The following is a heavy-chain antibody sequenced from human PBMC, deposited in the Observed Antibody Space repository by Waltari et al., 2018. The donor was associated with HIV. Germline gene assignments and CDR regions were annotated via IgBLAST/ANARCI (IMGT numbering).Heavy chain of an antibody. CDR1: RCTFTSYG. Sequence: QVQLVQYGAEVKKPGASVTVSCKAPRCTFTSYGSTWVRPVPGQGLEWMGWIRAYKGNTNYEQKLQGRVTMTTDTSTSTAYMELSSLRSDDTAVYYCARDSLGGSGSYSGYWGQGTLVTVSS. CDR2: IRAYKGNT. J-gene: IGHJ4*02. V-gene: IGHV1-18*01. D-gene: IGHD3-10*01. CDR3: ARDSLGGSGSYSGY.